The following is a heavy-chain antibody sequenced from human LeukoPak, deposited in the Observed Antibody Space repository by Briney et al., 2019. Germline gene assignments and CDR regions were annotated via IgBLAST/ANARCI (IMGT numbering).Heavy chain of an antibody. CDR2: ISSSSSYI. D-gene: IGHD3-10*01. CDR3: ARGGSGSRGFDY. CDR1: XFXFSXYS. J-gene: IGHJ4*02. Sequence: LRLSXAAXXFXFSXYSMNWVRQAPGKGLEWVSSISSSSSYIYYADSVKGRFTISRDNAKNSLYLQMNSLRAEDTAVYYCARGGSGSRGFDYWGQGTLVTVSS. V-gene: IGHV3-21*01.